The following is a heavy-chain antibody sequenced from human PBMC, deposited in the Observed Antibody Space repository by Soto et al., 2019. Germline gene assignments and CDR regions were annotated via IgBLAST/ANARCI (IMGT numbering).Heavy chain of an antibody. CDR1: GFTFSSYG. J-gene: IGHJ4*02. CDR2: ISYDGSNK. V-gene: IGHV3-30*18. D-gene: IGHD3-22*01. Sequence: GGSLRLSCADSGFTFSSYGMHWVRQAPGKGLEWVAVISYDGSNKYYADSVKGRFTISRDNSKNTLYLQMNSLRAEDTAVYYCAKDPVTYYYDSSGYPQSTYFDYWGQGTLVTVSS. CDR3: AKDPVTYYYDSSGYPQSTYFDY.